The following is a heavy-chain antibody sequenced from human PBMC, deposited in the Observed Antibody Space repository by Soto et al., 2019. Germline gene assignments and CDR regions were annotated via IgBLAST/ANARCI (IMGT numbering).Heavy chain of an antibody. Sequence: GGSLRLSCAASVFTFSDHSLNWIRQAPGKGLEWISYITGSGVTMYADSVKGRFTISRDNAKNSLYLQMDSLRAEDTAVYYCARDGGASTFDFDPWGQGTLVTVSS. CDR2: ITGSGVTM. CDR3: ARDGGASTFDFDP. V-gene: IGHV3-48*04. J-gene: IGHJ5*02. CDR1: VFTFSDHS. D-gene: IGHD3-9*01.